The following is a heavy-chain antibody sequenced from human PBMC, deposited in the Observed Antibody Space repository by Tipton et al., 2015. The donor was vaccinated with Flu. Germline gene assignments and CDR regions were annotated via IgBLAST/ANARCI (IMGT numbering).Heavy chain of an antibody. D-gene: IGHD2-21*01. CDR3: ARGPPGPSIRAYYFDI. CDR1: GGSIRGYY. Sequence: TLSLTCTVSGGSIRGYYWNWIRQFPGKGLEWIGFVYYTGSTNYKSSLESRVTISTDTSTNQVSLKMNSVIAADTAVYYCARGPPGPSIRAYYFDIWGQGALVTVSS. V-gene: IGHV4-59*01. J-gene: IGHJ4*02. CDR2: VYYTGST.